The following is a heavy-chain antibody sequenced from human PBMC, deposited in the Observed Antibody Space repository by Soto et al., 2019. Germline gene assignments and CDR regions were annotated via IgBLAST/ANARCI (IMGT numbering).Heavy chain of an antibody. CDR3: VLWVRGVINY. J-gene: IGHJ4*02. Sequence: EVQLVESGGGLVQPGGSLRLSCATSGFTFSDHYLEWVRQAPGKGLEWVGRSRNRAPSYTTEYAASVKGRFTISRDDSKNSLYLQVNSLTTDDTAVYYCVLWVRGVINYWGQGTLVTVSS. CDR1: GFTFSDHY. V-gene: IGHV3-72*01. CDR2: SRNRAPSYTT. D-gene: IGHD3-10*01.